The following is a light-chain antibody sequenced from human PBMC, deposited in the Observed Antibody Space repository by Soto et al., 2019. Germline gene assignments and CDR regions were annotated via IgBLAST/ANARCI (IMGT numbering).Light chain of an antibody. CDR2: GAS. CDR1: QTITTY. CDR3: QQTHSTPWT. J-gene: IGKJ1*01. V-gene: IGKV1-39*01. Sequence: DLQMTQSPSSLSASVGDRVTISCRASQTITTYLNWYQQKPGKAPQLLIYGASILQSGVPSRFTGSGSGTDFTLTISSLQPVDFATYHCQQTHSTPWTFGQGTKVEIK.